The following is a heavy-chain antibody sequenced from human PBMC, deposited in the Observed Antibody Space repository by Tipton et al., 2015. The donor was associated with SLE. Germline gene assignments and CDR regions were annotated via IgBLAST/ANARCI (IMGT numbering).Heavy chain of an antibody. V-gene: IGHV4-59*01. D-gene: IGHD3-3*01. Sequence: GLVKPSETLSLTCTASGGSISSYYWSWIRQLPGKGLEWIGYIYYSGSTNYNPSLKNRVTISVDTSKNQFSLKVNSVTTADTAVYYCARGGRIAIYGVASDGAFDIWGQGTRVTVS. CDR2: IYYSGST. CDR3: ARGGRIAIYGVASDGAFDI. CDR1: GGSISSYY. J-gene: IGHJ3*02.